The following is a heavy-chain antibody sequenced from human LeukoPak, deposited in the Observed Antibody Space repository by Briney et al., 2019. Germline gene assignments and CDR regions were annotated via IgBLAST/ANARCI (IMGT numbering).Heavy chain of an antibody. D-gene: IGHD2-2*01. CDR3: ARGIVVVSAAPPRY. V-gene: IGHV1-2*02. Sequence: ASVKVSCKASGYTFTGYYMHWVRLAPGQGLEWMGWINPNSGGTNYAQKFQGRVTMTRDTSISTAYMELSRLRSDDTAAYYCARGIVVVSAAPPRYGGQGTLVTVSS. CDR2: INPNSGGT. J-gene: IGHJ4*02. CDR1: GYTFTGYY.